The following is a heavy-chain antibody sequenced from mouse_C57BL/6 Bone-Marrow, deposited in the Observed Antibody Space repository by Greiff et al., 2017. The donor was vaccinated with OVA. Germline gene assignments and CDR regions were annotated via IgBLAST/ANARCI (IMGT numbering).Heavy chain of an antibody. D-gene: IGHD2-5*01. V-gene: IGHV1-82*01. Sequence: QVQLQQSGPELVKPGASVKISCKASGYAFSSSWMNWVKQRPGKGLEWIGRIYPGDGDTNYNGRFKGKATLTADKSSSTAYMQLSSLTSEDSAVYFCARSRSNAWFAYWGQGTLVTVSA. J-gene: IGHJ3*01. CDR1: GYAFSSSW. CDR2: IYPGDGDT. CDR3: ARSRSNAWFAY.